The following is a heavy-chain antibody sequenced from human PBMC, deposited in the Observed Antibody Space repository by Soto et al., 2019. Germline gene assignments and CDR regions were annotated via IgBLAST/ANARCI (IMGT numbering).Heavy chain of an antibody. CDR2: VNQDGSEK. D-gene: IGHD4-4*01. CDR3: ARDYRAD. CDR1: GFTFSSFW. J-gene: IGHJ4*02. V-gene: IGHV3-7*01. Sequence: GGSLRLSCAASGFTFSSFWMSWVRQAPGKGLGWVASVNQDGSEKHYVDSVKGRFTMSRDNAKSSLYLEMNSLRAEDTAVYYCARDYRADWGQGT.